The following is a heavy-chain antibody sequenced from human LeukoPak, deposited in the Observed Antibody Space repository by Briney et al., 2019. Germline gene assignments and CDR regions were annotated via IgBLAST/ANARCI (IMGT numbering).Heavy chain of an antibody. CDR2: INHSGST. CDR3: ARPRYGSGSLDS. V-gene: IGHV4-34*01. D-gene: IGHD3-10*01. CDR1: GESFSGHY. Sequence: SETLSLTCAVCGESFSGHYWTWVRQPPGKGLEWIGEINHSGSTTSNPSLNNRVTISVDTSKNQFSLKLTSVPAADTAVYYCARPRYGSGSLDSWGQGTPVTVSS. J-gene: IGHJ4*02.